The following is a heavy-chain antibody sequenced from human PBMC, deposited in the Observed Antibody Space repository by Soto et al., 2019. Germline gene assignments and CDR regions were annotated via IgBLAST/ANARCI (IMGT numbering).Heavy chain of an antibody. Sequence: GGSLRLSCAASGFTFSSYGMHWVRQAPGKGLEWVAVISYDGSNKYYADSVKGRFTISRDNSKNTLYLQMNSLRAEDTAVYYCAKLAMVEYYFDYWGQGTLVTVPS. CDR2: ISYDGSNK. V-gene: IGHV3-30*18. D-gene: IGHD5-18*01. CDR1: GFTFSSYG. CDR3: AKLAMVEYYFDY. J-gene: IGHJ4*02.